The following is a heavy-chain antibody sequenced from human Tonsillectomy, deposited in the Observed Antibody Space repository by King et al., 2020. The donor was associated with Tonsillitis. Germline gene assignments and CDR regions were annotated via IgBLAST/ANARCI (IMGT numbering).Heavy chain of an antibody. Sequence: FCLKKYTMHWVRQAPGKGLEWVSVISYNGSKKYYADSVKGRFTISRDNSKNTLYLQMNSLRAEDTAVYYCSRVEAVATKYFFDFWGQGTLVTVSS. V-gene: IGHV3-30*01. CDR2: ISYNGSKK. D-gene: IGHD6-19*01. CDR1: FCLKKYT. CDR3: SRVEAVATKYFFDF. J-gene: IGHJ4*02.